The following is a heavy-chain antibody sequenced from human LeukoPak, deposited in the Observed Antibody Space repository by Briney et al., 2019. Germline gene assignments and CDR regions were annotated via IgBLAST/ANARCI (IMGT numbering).Heavy chain of an antibody. D-gene: IGHD3-16*01. CDR1: GGSISSYY. CDR3: ARETSQKGAHYMDV. CDR2: IYYSGST. J-gene: IGHJ6*03. V-gene: IGHV4-59*01. Sequence: SETLSLTCTVSGGSISSYYWGWIRQPPGKGLEWIGYIYYSGSTNYNPSLKSRVTISVDTSKNQFSLKLSSVTAADTAVYYCARETSQKGAHYMDVWGKGTTVTISS.